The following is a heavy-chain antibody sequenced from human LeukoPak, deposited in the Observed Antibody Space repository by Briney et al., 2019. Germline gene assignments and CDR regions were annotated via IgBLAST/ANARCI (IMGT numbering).Heavy chain of an antibody. CDR3: ATPWNGDYVGFDY. CDR1: GFTFSSYA. J-gene: IGHJ4*02. CDR2: ISGSGGST. V-gene: IGHV3-23*01. Sequence: GGSLRLSCAASGFTFSSYAMSWVRQAPGKGLEWVSAISGSGGSTYYADSVKGRFAISRDNSKNTLYLQMNSLRAEDTAVYYCATPWNGDYVGFDYWGQGTLVTVSS. D-gene: IGHD4-17*01.